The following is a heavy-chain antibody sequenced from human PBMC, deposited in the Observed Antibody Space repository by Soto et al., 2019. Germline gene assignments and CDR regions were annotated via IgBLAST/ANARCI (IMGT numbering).Heavy chain of an antibody. Sequence: QVQLVQSGAGVKKPGSSVTVSCKASGDTFSSYAISWVRQAPGQGLEWMGKIIPIFATATYEQKFQGRVTITADTSTSTVYMELSSLRSEDTAVYYCARDSSSWDSHNWFDPWGQGTLVTVSS. D-gene: IGHD6-13*01. CDR2: IIPIFATA. J-gene: IGHJ5*02. V-gene: IGHV1-69*06. CDR3: ARDSSSWDSHNWFDP. CDR1: GDTFSSYA.